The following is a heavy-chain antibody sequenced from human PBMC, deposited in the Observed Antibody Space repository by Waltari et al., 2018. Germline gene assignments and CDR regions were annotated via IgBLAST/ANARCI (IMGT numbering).Heavy chain of an antibody. CDR1: GDTFTDIY. J-gene: IGHJ3*01. CDR3: ATALGGGISASRPFHF. Sequence: EVQMLQSGAQVKKPGTPVKISCKVSGDTFTDIYIHWIKQAPGKGLQWMGLLEPEDGQVIYAQKFQGRVTMTADTSIHTAYMELTSLTSEDTAFYYCATALGGGISASRPFHFWGQGTMITVSS. V-gene: IGHV1-69-2*01. CDR2: LEPEDGQV. D-gene: IGHD3-10*01.